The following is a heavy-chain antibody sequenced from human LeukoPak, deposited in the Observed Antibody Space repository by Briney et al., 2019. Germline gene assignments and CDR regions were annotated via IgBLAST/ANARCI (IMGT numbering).Heavy chain of an antibody. V-gene: IGHV7-4-1*02. CDR2: INTNTGNP. CDR1: GYTFTNYP. J-gene: IGHJ6*02. CDR3: ATSRASYYYGMDV. Sequence: ASVKVSCKASGYTFTNYPINWVRQAPGQGLEWMGWINTNTGNPTYAQDFTGRFVFSLETSVSTAYLQISSLEAEDNAVYYCATSRASYYYGMDVWGQGTTVTVSS.